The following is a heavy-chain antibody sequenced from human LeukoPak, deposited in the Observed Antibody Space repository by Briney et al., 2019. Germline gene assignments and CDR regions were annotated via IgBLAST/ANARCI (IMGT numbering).Heavy chain of an antibody. CDR3: ARVDYGDYGFDY. Sequence: PGGSLRLSCAASGFTLCTHWMHRVRQAPGKGLEWVSVIYSGGSTYYADSVKGRFTISRDNSKNTLYLQMNSLRAEDTAVYYCARVDYGDYGFDYWGQGTLVTVSS. V-gene: IGHV3-66*01. CDR1: GFTLCTHW. CDR2: IYSGGST. D-gene: IGHD4-17*01. J-gene: IGHJ4*02.